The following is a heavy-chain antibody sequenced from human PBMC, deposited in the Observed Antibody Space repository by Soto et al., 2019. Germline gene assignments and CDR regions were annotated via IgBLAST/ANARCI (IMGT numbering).Heavy chain of an antibody. D-gene: IGHD6-19*01. CDR3: AKEGHSSGVAGGFDI. CDR2: IGTAGDT. CDR1: GFTFSSYD. Sequence: PGGSLRLSCAASGFTFSSYDMHWVRQATGKGLEWVSAIGTAGDTYYPGSVKGRFTISRENSKNTLYLQMNSLRGEDSAVYYCAKEGHSSGVAGGFDIWGQGTTVTVSS. V-gene: IGHV3-13*01. J-gene: IGHJ3*02.